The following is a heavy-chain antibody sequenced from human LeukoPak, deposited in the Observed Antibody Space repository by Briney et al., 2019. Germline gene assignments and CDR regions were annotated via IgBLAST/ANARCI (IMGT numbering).Heavy chain of an antibody. Sequence: PGGSLRLSCAASGFTFSSYGMHWVRQAPGKGLEWVAFIRYDGSNKYYADSVKGRSTISRDNSKNTLYLQMNSLRAEDTAVYYCAKDLEDTAHPSYYFDYWGQGTLVTVSS. CDR3: AKDLEDTAHPSYYFDY. J-gene: IGHJ4*02. CDR2: IRYDGSNK. D-gene: IGHD5-18*01. V-gene: IGHV3-30*02. CDR1: GFTFSSYG.